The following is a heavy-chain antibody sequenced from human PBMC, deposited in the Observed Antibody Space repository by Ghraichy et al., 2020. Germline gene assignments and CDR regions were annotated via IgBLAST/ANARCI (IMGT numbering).Heavy chain of an antibody. D-gene: IGHD3-22*01. Sequence: LSLTCAASGFTFSSYAMHWVRQAPGKGLEWVAVISYDGSNKYYADSVKGRFTISRDNSKNTLYLQMNSLRAEDTAVYYCARSDDSSGYYSRQDYWGQGTLVTVSS. CDR2: ISYDGSNK. CDR3: ARSDDSSGYYSRQDY. CDR1: GFTFSSYA. V-gene: IGHV3-30*04. J-gene: IGHJ4*02.